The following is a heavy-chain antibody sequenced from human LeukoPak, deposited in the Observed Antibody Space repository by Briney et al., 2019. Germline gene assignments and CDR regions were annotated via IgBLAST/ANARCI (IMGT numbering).Heavy chain of an antibody. Sequence: GESLKISCKGSGYSFTSYWIGWVRQMPGKGLEWMGIIYPGDSDTRYSPSFQGQVTISVDKSISTAYLQWSSLKASDTAMYYCARHITMVRGVPSSFDYWGQGTLVTVSS. CDR2: IYPGDSDT. CDR1: GYSFTSYW. V-gene: IGHV5-51*01. D-gene: IGHD3-10*01. CDR3: ARHITMVRGVPSSFDY. J-gene: IGHJ4*02.